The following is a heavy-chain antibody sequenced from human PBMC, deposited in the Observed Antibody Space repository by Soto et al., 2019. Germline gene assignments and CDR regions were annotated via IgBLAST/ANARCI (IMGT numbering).Heavy chain of an antibody. CDR1: GFTFSSYA. D-gene: IGHD6-6*01. J-gene: IGHJ3*02. Sequence: GESLKISCAASGFTFSSYAMHWVRQAPGKGLEYVSAISSNGGSTYYANSVKGRFTISRDNSKNTLYLQMGSLRAEDMAVYYCARRYSSSLRAFDIWGQGTMVTVSS. V-gene: IGHV3-64*01. CDR3: ARRYSSSLRAFDI. CDR2: ISSNGGST.